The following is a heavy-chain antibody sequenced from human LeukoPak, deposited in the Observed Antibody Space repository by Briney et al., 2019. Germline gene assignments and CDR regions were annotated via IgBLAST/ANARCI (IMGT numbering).Heavy chain of an antibody. CDR3: ARGGDTAMVTAFDY. CDR2: IYYMVST. V-gene: IGHV4-59*01. D-gene: IGHD5-18*01. CDR1: SGSISSYY. Sequence: PSETLSLTCTVSSGSISSYYWSWIRHPPGKGREWIGYIYYMVSTNYNPSLKSRVTISVDTSKNQFSLKLSSVTAADTAVYYCARGGDTAMVTAFDYWGQGTLVTVSS. J-gene: IGHJ4*02.